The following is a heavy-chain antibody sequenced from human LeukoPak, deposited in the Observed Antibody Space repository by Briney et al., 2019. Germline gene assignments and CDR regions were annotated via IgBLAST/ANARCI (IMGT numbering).Heavy chain of an antibody. CDR2: IYYGGST. Sequence: SETLSLTCTVSGGSISSYYWSWIRQPPGKGLEWIGYIYYGGSTNYNPSLKSRVTISVDTSKNQFSLKLSSVTAADTAVYYCARDSGGAYYYDSSGYSPFDYWGQGTLVTVSS. CDR1: GGSISSYY. D-gene: IGHD3-22*01. J-gene: IGHJ4*02. CDR3: ARDSGGAYYYDSSGYSPFDY. V-gene: IGHV4-59*01.